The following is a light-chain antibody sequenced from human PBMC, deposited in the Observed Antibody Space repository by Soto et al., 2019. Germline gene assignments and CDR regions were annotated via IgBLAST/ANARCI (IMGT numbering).Light chain of an antibody. CDR1: SSDVGGYNY. V-gene: IGLV2-14*01. CDR2: DVS. CDR3: SSYTSSSTYVV. J-gene: IGLJ2*01. Sequence: QAVLTQPASVSGSPGQSITISCTGTSSDVGGYNYVSWYQQHPGKAPKLMIYDVSNRPSGVSNRFSGYKSGNTASLTISGLQAEDEADYYCSSYTSSSTYVVFGGGTKLTVL.